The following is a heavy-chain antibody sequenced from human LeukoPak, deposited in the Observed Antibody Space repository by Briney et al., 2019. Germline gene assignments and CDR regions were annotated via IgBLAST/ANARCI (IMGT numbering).Heavy chain of an antibody. CDR1: GYSFTSYW. CDR3: ARRIRDGYNFDAFDI. J-gene: IGHJ3*02. Sequence: GESLKISCKGSGYSFTSYWIGWVRQMPGKGLEWMGIIYPGDSDTRYSPSFQGQVTISADKSISTAYLQWSSLKASDTVIYYCARRIRDGYNFDAFDIWGQGTMVTVSS. CDR2: IYPGDSDT. V-gene: IGHV5-51*01. D-gene: IGHD5-24*01.